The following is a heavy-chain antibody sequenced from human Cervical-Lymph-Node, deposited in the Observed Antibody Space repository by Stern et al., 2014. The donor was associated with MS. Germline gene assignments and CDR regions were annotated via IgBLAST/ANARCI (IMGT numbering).Heavy chain of an antibody. CDR3: ARGNWNYEGMGY. D-gene: IGHD1-7*01. J-gene: IGHJ4*02. CDR1: GFPFSNYG. V-gene: IGHV3-33*01. Sequence: VQLVESGGGVVQPGRSLRLSCAASGFPFSNYGMHWVRPAPGKGLEWLAVIWYDGNKKYYADSVKGRFTISRDNSKNTLFLQMSSLTAEDTALYYCARGNWNYEGMGYWGQGTLVTVSS. CDR2: IWYDGNKK.